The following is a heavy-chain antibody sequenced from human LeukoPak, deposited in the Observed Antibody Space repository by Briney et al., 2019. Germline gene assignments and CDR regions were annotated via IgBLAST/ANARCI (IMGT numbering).Heavy chain of an antibody. V-gene: IGHV4-39*07. D-gene: IGHD6-19*01. Sequence: SETLSLTCTVSGGSFSGSYYWGWIRQPPGKGLEWIGSIYSGGRIYYNPSLKSRVTISVDTSKNHFSLKLTSVTAADTAVYYCARILYSSNVDYWGQGTLVTVSS. J-gene: IGHJ4*02. CDR2: IYSGGRI. CDR1: GGSFSGSYY. CDR3: ARILYSSNVDY.